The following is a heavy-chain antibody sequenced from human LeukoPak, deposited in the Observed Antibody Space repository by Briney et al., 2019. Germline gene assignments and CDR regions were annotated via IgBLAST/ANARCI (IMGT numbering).Heavy chain of an antibody. D-gene: IGHD2-21*02. Sequence: PSETLSLTCTVSGYSISSGYYWGWIRQPPGKGLEWIGSIYHSGSTNYNPSLKSRVTISVDTSKNQFSLKLSSVTAADTAVYYCARIYCGGDCRGYYYHYYMDVWGKGTTVTISS. CDR2: IYHSGST. V-gene: IGHV4-38-2*02. CDR1: GYSISSGYY. J-gene: IGHJ6*03. CDR3: ARIYCGGDCRGYYYHYYMDV.